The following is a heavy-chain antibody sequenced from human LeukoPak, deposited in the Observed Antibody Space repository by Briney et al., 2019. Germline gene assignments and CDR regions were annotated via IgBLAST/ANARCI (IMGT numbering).Heavy chain of an antibody. Sequence: GESLKISCKGSGYSFSSYWIGWVRHMPGKGLEWMGMIYPGDSETRYGPSFEGQATMSADKSINTAYLQWSSLKASDTATYYCASWTGIYLSNYFDFWGQGTLVTVSS. D-gene: IGHD5/OR15-5a*01. J-gene: IGHJ4*02. CDR3: ASWTGIYLSNYFDF. CDR2: IYPGDSET. CDR1: GYSFSSYW. V-gene: IGHV5-51*01.